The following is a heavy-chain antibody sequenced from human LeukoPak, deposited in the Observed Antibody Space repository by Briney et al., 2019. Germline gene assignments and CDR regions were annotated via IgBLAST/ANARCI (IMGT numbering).Heavy chain of an antibody. V-gene: IGHV4-34*01. Sequence: SETLSLTCAVYGGSFSGYYWSWIRQPPGKGLEWIGEINHSGSTNYNPSLKSRVTISVDTSKNQFSLKLSSVTAANTAVYYCARGYHYWGQGTLVTVSS. J-gene: IGHJ4*02. CDR1: GGSFSGYY. CDR3: ARGYHY. D-gene: IGHD2-2*02. CDR2: INHSGST.